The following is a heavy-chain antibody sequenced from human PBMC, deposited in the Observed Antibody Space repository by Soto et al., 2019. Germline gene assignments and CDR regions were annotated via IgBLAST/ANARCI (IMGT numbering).Heavy chain of an antibody. D-gene: IGHD6-13*01. CDR1: GGSISSGGYY. Sequence: TLSLTCTVSGGSISSGGYYWSWIRQHPGKGLEWIGYIYYSGSTYYNPSLKSRVTISVDTSKNQFSLKLSSVTAADTAVYYCARESSSWSYYGMDVWGQGTTFTVSS. CDR2: IYYSGST. V-gene: IGHV4-31*03. CDR3: ARESSSWSYYGMDV. J-gene: IGHJ6*02.